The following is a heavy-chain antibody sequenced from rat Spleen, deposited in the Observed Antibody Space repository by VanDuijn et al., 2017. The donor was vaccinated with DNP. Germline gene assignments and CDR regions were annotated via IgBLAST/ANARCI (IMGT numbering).Heavy chain of an antibody. J-gene: IGHJ1*01. CDR2: ISSGGIT. V-gene: IGHV2S12*01. CDR1: GFSLTSYG. Sequence: QVQLKESGPGLVQPSQTLSLTCTVSGFSLTSYGVSWVRQPPGKGLEWIAAISSGGITYYNPALKSRLSVSRDTSKSQVFLKMNSLQADDTAIYFCNRVPPSYWYFDFWGPGTMVTVSS. D-gene: IGHD3-1*01. CDR3: NRVPPSYWYFDF.